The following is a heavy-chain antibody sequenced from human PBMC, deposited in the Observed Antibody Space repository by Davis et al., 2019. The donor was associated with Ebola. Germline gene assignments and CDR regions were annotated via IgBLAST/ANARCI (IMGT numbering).Heavy chain of an antibody. CDR3: AKDDKFASVGPRGVDH. V-gene: IGHV3-53*05. CDR1: GFIVSSNY. J-gene: IGHJ4*02. CDR2: IYSGGTT. Sequence: GESLKISCAASGFIVSSNYMSWVRQAPGKGLEWVSVIYSGGTTNYADSVKGRFTISRDNSKNTLYLQMSSLRLEDTAVYFCAKDDKFASVGPRGVDHWGQGTQVIVSS. D-gene: IGHD3-10*01.